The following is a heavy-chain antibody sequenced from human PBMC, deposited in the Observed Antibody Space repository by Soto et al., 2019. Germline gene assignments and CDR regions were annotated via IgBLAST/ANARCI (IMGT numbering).Heavy chain of an antibody. CDR3: AKDLYSRPLGGWYYFDY. D-gene: IGHD6-13*01. CDR1: GFTFGNYA. J-gene: IGHJ4*02. Sequence: VKLLESGGGMAQPGGSLRLSCAASGFTFGNYAMSWVRQAPGKGLEWVAVISYDGSNKYYADSVKGRFTISRDNSKNTLYLQMNSLSAEDTAVYYCAKDLYSRPLGGWYYFDYWGQGTLVTVSS. CDR2: ISYDGSNK. V-gene: IGHV3-30*18.